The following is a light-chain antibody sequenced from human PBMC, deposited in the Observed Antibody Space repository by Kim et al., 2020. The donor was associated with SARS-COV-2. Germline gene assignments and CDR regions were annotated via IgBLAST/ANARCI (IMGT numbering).Light chain of an antibody. CDR1: QAIRNE. Sequence: AIQMTQSPSSLSASVGDRVTITCRASQAIRNELAWYQQQPGKAPKLLIYMASTIQSGVPSRFSGNGFGTDFTLTISNLQPEDLATYYCLQEYEYPRTFGEGTKVDIK. J-gene: IGKJ4*01. CDR3: LQEYEYPRT. CDR2: MAS. V-gene: IGKV1-6*02.